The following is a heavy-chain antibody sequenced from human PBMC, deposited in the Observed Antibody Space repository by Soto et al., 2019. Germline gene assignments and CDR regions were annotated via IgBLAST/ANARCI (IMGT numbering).Heavy chain of an antibody. V-gene: IGHV4-34*01. J-gene: IGHJ4*02. Sequence: SETLSLTCAVYGGSFSGYYWSWIRQPPGKGLEWIGEINHSGSTNYNPSLKSRVTISVDTSKNQFSLKLSSVTAADTAVYYCARRAYYDFWRGYPPEYYFDYGGQGTRVTVS. CDR3: ARRAYYDFWRGYPPEYYFDY. D-gene: IGHD3-3*01. CDR1: GGSFSGYY. CDR2: INHSGST.